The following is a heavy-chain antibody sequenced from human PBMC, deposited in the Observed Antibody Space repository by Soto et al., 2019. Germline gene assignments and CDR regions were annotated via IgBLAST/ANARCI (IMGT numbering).Heavy chain of an antibody. CDR1: GFIFSSYA. V-gene: IGHV3-23*01. Sequence: GGSLRLSCAASGFIFSSYAMTWVRRAPGKGLEWVSAISNSGTTTYYADSVKGRFTIPRDNSKNTLYLQMSSLRAEDTAVYYCAKDWRGGYCSSSNCYYFDYWGQGTLVTVSS. D-gene: IGHD2-2*01. CDR2: ISNSGTTT. J-gene: IGHJ4*02. CDR3: AKDWRGGYCSSSNCYYFDY.